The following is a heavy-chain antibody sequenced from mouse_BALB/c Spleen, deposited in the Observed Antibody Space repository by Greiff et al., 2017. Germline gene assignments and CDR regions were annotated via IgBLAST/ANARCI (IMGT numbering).Heavy chain of an antibody. J-gene: IGHJ4*01. CDR2: ISNGGGST. CDR1: GFTFSSYT. D-gene: IGHD2-4*01. Sequence: EVKLVESGGGLVQPGGSLKLSCAASGFTFSSYTMSWVRQTPEKRLEWVAYISNGGGSTYYPDTVKGRFTISRDNAKNTLYLQMSSLKSEDTAMYYCARHEITTNYAMDYWGQGTSVTVSA. V-gene: IGHV5-12-2*01. CDR3: ARHEITTNYAMDY.